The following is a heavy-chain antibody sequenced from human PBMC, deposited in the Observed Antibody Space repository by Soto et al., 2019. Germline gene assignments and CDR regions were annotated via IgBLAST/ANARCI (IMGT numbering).Heavy chain of an antibody. Sequence: QVQLVQSGPEVKQPGASVKVSCKASGYTFASYGVTWVRQAPGQGLEWMGWISVYNGNTKYAQKLQGRVSMTADTSTNTAYMELRSLRSDDTAVYFCARDRSSSWYGDHWGHGTLVTVSS. CDR2: ISVYNGNT. CDR1: GYTFASYG. CDR3: ARDRSSSWYGDH. V-gene: IGHV1-18*01. D-gene: IGHD6-13*01. J-gene: IGHJ4*01.